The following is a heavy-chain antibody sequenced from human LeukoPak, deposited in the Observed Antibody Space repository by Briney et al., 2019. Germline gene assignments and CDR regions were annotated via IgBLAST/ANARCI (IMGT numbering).Heavy chain of an antibody. CDR3: AKGRNGWYTVTSY. CDR1: GFTFSSYA. Sequence: GGSLRLSCAASGFTFSSYAMSWVRQAPGKGLEWVSAISGSGGSTYYADSVKGRFTISRDNSKNTLYLQMDSLRAEDTAVYYCAKGRNGWYTVTSYWGQGTLVTVSS. D-gene: IGHD6-19*01. J-gene: IGHJ4*02. CDR2: ISGSGGST. V-gene: IGHV3-23*01.